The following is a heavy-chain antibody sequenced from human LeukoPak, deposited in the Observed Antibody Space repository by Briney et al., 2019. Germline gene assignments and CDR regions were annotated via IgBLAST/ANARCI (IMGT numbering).Heavy chain of an antibody. J-gene: IGHJ4*02. CDR3: ARVGPPRDVDLEY. CDR1: GYTFTSYG. Sequence: ASVKVSCKASGYTFTSYGISWVRQAPGQGLEWMGWISDYNGNTNYEQKLQGRVTMTTDTSTSTAYMELRSLRSGEPAVYYCARVGPPRDVDLEYWGQGTLVTVSS. V-gene: IGHV1-18*01. D-gene: IGHD3-3*01. CDR2: ISDYNGNT.